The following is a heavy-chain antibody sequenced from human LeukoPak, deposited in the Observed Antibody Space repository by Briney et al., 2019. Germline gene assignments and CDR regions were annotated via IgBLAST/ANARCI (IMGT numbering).Heavy chain of an antibody. CDR2: ISTGNGNT. V-gene: IGHV1-18*01. Sequence: ASVKVSCKASGDTFIRYGISWVRQAPGQGLEWMGWISTGNGNTNYGQKFQGRVTMTTDTSTDTAYMELRSLRSDDTAMYYCARATGRVVRGITWRYFDWWGQGTLVTVSS. D-gene: IGHD3-10*01. CDR3: ARATGRVVRGITWRYFDW. J-gene: IGHJ4*02. CDR1: GDTFIRYG.